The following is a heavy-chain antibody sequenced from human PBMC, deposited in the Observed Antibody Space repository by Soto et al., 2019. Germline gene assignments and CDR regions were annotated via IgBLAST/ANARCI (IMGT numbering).Heavy chain of an antibody. J-gene: IGHJ4*02. CDR1: GFTLSPYW. CDR3: GTADRGTAAGGTVQ. D-gene: IGHD6-13*01. Sequence: EVQVVESGGGLVQPGGSLRLSCAASGFTLSPYWMTWVRQAPGKGLEWVANIKQAGSEKYYVDSVKGRFTVSRDNAKNSLYLQMNSLRTEDTAVYYCGTADRGTAAGGTVQWGQGTLVTVSS. V-gene: IGHV3-7*01. CDR2: IKQAGSEK.